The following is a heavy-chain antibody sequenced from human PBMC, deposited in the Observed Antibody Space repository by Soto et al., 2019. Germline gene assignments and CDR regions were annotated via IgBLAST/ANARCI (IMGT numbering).Heavy chain of an antibody. V-gene: IGHV4-30-2*01. D-gene: IGHD2-15*01. CDR3: ARAGRYCSGGSCYSPWFDP. J-gene: IGHJ5*02. CDR2: IYHSGST. CDR1: GGSISSGGYS. Sequence: SETLSLTCAVSGGSISSGGYSWSWIRQPPGKGLEWIGYIYHSGSTYYNPSLKSRVTISVDRSKNQFSLKLSSVTAADTAVYYCARAGRYCSGGSCYSPWFDPWGQGTLVTVSS.